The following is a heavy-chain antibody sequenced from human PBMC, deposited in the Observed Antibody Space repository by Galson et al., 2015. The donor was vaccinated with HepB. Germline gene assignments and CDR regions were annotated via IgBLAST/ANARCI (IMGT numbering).Heavy chain of an antibody. V-gene: IGHV1-2*05. CDR3: ARSSSRDGSHFDY. CDR1: GYTFTGYY. Sequence: SVKVSCKASGYTFTGYYMHWVRQAPGQGLEWMGRINPNSGGTNYAQKFQGRVTMTRDTSISTAYMELSRLRFDDTVVYYCARSSSRDGSHFDYWGQGTLVTVSS. CDR2: INPNSGGT. J-gene: IGHJ4*02. D-gene: IGHD5-24*01.